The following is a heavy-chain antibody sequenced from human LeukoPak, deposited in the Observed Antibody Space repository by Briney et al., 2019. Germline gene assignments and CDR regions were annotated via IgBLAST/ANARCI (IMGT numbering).Heavy chain of an antibody. CDR1: GYTFSIYG. J-gene: IGHJ4*02. V-gene: IGHV1-18*01. D-gene: IGHD5-18*01. CDR3: ARDGSPRVDTAMVAPLRGY. Sequence: ASVTVSCTASGYTFSIYGISWVRQAPGQGLEWMGWISAYNGNTNYAQKFQGRVTMTTDTSTSTAYMELRSLRSDDTAVYYCARDGSPRVDTAMVAPLRGYWGQGTLVTVSS. CDR2: ISAYNGNT.